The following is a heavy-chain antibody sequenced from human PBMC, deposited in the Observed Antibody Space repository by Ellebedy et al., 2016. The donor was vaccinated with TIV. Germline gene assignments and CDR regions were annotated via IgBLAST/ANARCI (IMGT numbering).Heavy chain of an antibody. CDR3: VRDLSPLYGSGRLYGMDV. CDR2: IWYDGNNK. Sequence: GESLKISCVASGFTFNSYGMHWVRQAPDKGLEWVAVIWYDGNNKFYADSVKGRATISRDNSKSTLYLQVNSLRAEDTAVYYCVRDLSPLYGSGRLYGMDVWGPGTTVTVSS. CDR1: GFTFNSYG. J-gene: IGHJ6*02. V-gene: IGHV3-33*01. D-gene: IGHD3-10*01.